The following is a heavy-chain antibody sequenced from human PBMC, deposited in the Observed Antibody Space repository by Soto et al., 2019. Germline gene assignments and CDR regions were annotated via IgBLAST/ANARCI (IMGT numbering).Heavy chain of an antibody. CDR3: ARGTYGDYGWFDP. V-gene: IGHV3-66*01. D-gene: IGHD4-17*01. Sequence: EVQLVESGGGLVQPGGSLRLSCAASGFTVSSNYMSWVRQAPGKGLEWVSVIYSGGSTYYADSVKGRFTISRDNSKNTLYLQMNSLRAEDTAVYYCARGTYGDYGWFDPWGQGTLVTVSS. CDR1: GFTVSSNY. CDR2: IYSGGST. J-gene: IGHJ5*02.